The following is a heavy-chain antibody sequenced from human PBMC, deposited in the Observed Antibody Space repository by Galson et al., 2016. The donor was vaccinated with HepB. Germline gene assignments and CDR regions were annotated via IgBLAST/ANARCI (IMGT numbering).Heavy chain of an antibody. V-gene: IGHV3-30*18. D-gene: IGHD5-24*01. CDR1: GLRFSSYG. CDR2: ISHDGRKQ. CDR3: AKGRWDFDS. Sequence: SLRLSCAASGLRFSSYGMHWVRQAPGQGLEWVAVISHDGRKQYYGDSVQGRFTISRDNSKNTPYLQMNSPRAEDTAVYYCAKGRWDFDSWGQGTLVTVSS. J-gene: IGHJ4*02.